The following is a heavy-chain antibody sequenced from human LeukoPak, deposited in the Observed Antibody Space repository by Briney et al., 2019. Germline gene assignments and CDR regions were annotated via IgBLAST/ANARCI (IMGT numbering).Heavy chain of an antibody. J-gene: IGHJ5*02. V-gene: IGHV1-69*05. CDR1: GGTFSSYA. D-gene: IGHD3-22*01. CDR2: IIPIFGTA. CDR3: ARDSAPYYDSSGYHNWFDP. Sequence: GASVKVSCKASGGTFSSYAISWVRQAPGQGLEWMGGIIPIFGTANYAQKFQGRVTITTDESTSTAYMELSSLRSEDTAVYYCARDSAPYYDSSGYHNWFDPWGQGTLVTASS.